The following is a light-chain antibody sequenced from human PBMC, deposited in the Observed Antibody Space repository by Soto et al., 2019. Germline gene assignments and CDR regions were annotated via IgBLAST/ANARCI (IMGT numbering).Light chain of an antibody. J-gene: IGLJ1*01. V-gene: IGLV2-18*01. CDR1: STDFVSYNR. CDR2: EVS. Sequence: QSALTQPPSVSGSPGQSVTISCTGTSTDFVSYNRVSWYQQPPGTAPKLMIYEVSKRPSGVPDRFSGSKSGNTASLTISGLQAADEADYYCSFYTSEKAYVFGTGTRSP. CDR3: SFYTSEKAYV.